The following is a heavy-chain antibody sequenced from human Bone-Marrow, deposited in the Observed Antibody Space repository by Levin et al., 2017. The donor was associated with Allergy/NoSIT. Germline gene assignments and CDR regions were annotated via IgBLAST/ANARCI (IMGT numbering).Heavy chain of an antibody. CDR1: GFTFSSYW. D-gene: IGHD2-8*01. V-gene: IGHV3-7*01. CDR2: IKQDGYEN. Sequence: PGGSLRLSCAASGFTFSSYWVTWVRQAPGKGLEWLASIKQDGYENYFVDSMKGRFTISRDNAKNSLFLQMDNLRGEDTAVYYCARNFMYAFDYWGQGTLVTVSS. J-gene: IGHJ4*02. CDR3: ARNFMYAFDY.